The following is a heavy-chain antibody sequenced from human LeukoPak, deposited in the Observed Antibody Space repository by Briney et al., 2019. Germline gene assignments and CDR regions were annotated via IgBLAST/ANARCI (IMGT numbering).Heavy chain of an antibody. V-gene: IGHV3-53*01. J-gene: IGHJ3*02. CDR1: GFSVSNHY. CDR3: ARVSFYAFDT. Sequence: GGSLRLSRAASGFSVSNHYMSWVRQAPGKGLEWVSIIFAGGDVYYADSVKGRFTISRDNVKNMVFLQMNRLTGEDTALYYCARVSFYAFDTWGQGTRVTVSS. D-gene: IGHD2/OR15-2a*01. CDR2: IFAGGDV.